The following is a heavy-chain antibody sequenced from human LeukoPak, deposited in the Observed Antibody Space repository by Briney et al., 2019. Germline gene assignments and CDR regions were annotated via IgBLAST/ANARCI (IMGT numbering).Heavy chain of an antibody. V-gene: IGHV4-34*01. CDR1: GGSFSGYY. D-gene: IGHD4-11*01. CDR3: ARPPYSSRPN. CDR2: INHSGST. J-gene: IGHJ4*02. Sequence: SETLSLTCAVYGGSFSGYYWSWIRQPPGKGLEWIGEINHSGSTNYNPSLKSRVTISVDTSKNQFSLKLSSVTAADTAVYYCARPPYSSRPNWGQGTLVTVSS.